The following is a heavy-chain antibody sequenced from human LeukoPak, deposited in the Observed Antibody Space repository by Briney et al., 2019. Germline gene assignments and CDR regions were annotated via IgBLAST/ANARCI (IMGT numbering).Heavy chain of an antibody. Sequence: SVKVSCKASGGTFSSYAISWVRQAPGQGLEWMGGIIPIFGTANYAQKFQGRVTITTDESTSTAYMELSSLRSEDMAVYYCARAGDCSSTSCYLLDYWGQGTLVTVSS. J-gene: IGHJ4*02. CDR3: ARAGDCSSTSCYLLDY. CDR1: GGTFSSYA. V-gene: IGHV1-69*05. D-gene: IGHD2-2*01. CDR2: IIPIFGTA.